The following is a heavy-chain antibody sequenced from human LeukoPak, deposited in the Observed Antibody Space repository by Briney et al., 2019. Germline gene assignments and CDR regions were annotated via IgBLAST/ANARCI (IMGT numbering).Heavy chain of an antibody. D-gene: IGHD2-15*01. CDR3: AKSGDLGYCSGGSCYSDY. CDR2: ISYDGSNK. CDR1: GVTLSSYG. J-gene: IGHJ4*02. V-gene: IGHV3-30*18. Sequence: GRSLRLSCAASGVTLSSYGMHWVRQAPGQGLEWVAVISYDGSNKYYADSVKGRFTISRDNSKNTLYLQMNSLRTEDTSVYYCAKSGDLGYCSGGSCYSDYWGQGTLVTVSP.